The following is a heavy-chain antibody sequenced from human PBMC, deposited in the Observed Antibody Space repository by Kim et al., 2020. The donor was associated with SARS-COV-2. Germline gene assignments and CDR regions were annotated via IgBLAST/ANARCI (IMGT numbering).Heavy chain of an antibody. Sequence: SETLSLTCTVSGGSVSSGSYYWSWIRQPPGKGLEWIGYIYYSGSTNYNPSLKSRVTISVDTSKNQFSLKVNSVTAADAAVYYCARDWVRSSGSLGGYVMDVWGQGTTVTVSS. CDR1: GGSVSSGSYY. D-gene: IGHD3-22*01. CDR3: ARDWVRSSGSLGGYVMDV. CDR2: IYYSGST. J-gene: IGHJ6*02. V-gene: IGHV4-61*01.